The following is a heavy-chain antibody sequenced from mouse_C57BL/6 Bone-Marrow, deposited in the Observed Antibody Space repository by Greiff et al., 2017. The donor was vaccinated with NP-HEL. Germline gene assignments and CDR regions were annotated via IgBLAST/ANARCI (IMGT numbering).Heavy chain of an antibody. CDR3: ARREYYGNYVAWFAY. V-gene: IGHV1-59*01. D-gene: IGHD2-1*01. CDR2: IDPSDSYT. Sequence: QVQLQQPGAELVRPGTSVKLSCKASGYTFTSYWMHWVKQRPGQGLEWIVVIDPSDSYTNYNQKFKGKATLTVDTSSSTAYMQLSSLTSEDSAVYYCARREYYGNYVAWFAYWGQGTLVTVSA. J-gene: IGHJ3*01. CDR1: GYTFTSYW.